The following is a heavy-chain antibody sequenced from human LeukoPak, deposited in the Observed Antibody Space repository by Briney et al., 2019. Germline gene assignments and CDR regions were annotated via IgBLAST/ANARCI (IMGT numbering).Heavy chain of an antibody. Sequence: ASMKVSCKASGYTFTSYAMNWVRQAPGQGLEWMGWINTNTGNPTYAQGFTGRFVFSLDTSVSTAYLQISSLKAEDTAVYYCARDPTYYDFWSGYYVGYYYYYGMDVWGQGTTVTVSS. CDR1: GYTFTSYA. J-gene: IGHJ6*02. V-gene: IGHV7-4-1*02. D-gene: IGHD3-3*01. CDR2: INTNTGNP. CDR3: ARDPTYYDFWSGYYVGYYYYYGMDV.